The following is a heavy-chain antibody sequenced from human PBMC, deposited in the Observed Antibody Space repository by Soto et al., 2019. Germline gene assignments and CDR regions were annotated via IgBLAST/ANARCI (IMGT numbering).Heavy chain of an antibody. CDR3: AREGYSYVIDY. D-gene: IGHD5-18*01. CDR2: IWYDGSNK. J-gene: IGHJ4*02. Sequence: QVQLVESGGGVVQPGRSLRLSCAASGFTFSSYGMHWVRQAPGKGLEWVAVIWYDGSNKYYVDSVKGRFTISRDKSKNTLYLQMNRLRAEDTAVYYCAREGYSYVIDYWGQGTLVTVSS. CDR1: GFTFSSYG. V-gene: IGHV3-33*01.